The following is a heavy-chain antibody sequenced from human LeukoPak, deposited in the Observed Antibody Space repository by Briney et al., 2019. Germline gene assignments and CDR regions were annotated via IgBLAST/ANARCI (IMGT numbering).Heavy chain of an antibody. CDR3: ARNPNWGLYNWFDP. J-gene: IGHJ5*02. CDR1: GDSFSSNSAA. V-gene: IGHV6-1*01. Sequence: SQTLSLTCAISGDSFSSNSAAWNWIRQSPSRGLEWLGRTYYRSKWYNDYAVPVKSRITINPDTSKNQFSLQLNSVTPEDTAVYYCARNPNWGLYNWFDPWGQGTLVTVSS. CDR2: TYYRSKWYN. D-gene: IGHD7-27*01.